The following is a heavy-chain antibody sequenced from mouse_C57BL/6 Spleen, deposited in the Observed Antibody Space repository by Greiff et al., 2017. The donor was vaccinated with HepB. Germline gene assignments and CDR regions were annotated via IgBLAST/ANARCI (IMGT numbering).Heavy chain of an antibody. Sequence: VQLQQSGPELVKPGASVKISCKASGYTFTDYYMNWVKQSHGKSLEWIGDINPNNGGTSYNQKFKGKATLTVDKSSSTAYMELRSLTSEDSAVYYCAYYSNYVEVWGQGTTLTVSS. D-gene: IGHD2-5*01. CDR3: AYYSNYVEV. CDR2: INPNNGGT. CDR1: GYTFTDYY. J-gene: IGHJ2*01. V-gene: IGHV1-26*01.